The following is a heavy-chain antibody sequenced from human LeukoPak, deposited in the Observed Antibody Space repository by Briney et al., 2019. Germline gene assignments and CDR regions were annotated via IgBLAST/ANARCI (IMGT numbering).Heavy chain of an antibody. CDR2: INPNSGGP. V-gene: IGHV1-2*02. D-gene: IGHD1-26*01. CDR3: ARGGSHNWFDP. Sequence: ASVKVSCKASGYTFTGYYLHWMRHAPEQGLEWMGWINPNSGGPNYAQNFQGRVTMTRDTSLSTAYMELNRLQSDDTAVYYCARGGSHNWFDPWGQGTLVTVSS. J-gene: IGHJ5*02. CDR1: GYTFTGYY.